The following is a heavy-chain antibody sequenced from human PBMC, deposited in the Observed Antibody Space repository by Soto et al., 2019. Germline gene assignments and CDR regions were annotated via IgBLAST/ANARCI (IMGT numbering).Heavy chain of an antibody. V-gene: IGHV1-69*01. Sequence: QMQLVQSGAEVKKPGSSVKVSCKAAGGTFSNYAISWVRQAPGQGLEWMGGLIPLSGTINYAQKFQGRVTITADESTSTAYMELSSLRSEDTAAYYCARQQNYYDSKSYFDNWGQGTLVTVSS. D-gene: IGHD3-22*01. J-gene: IGHJ4*02. CDR3: ARQQNYYDSKSYFDN. CDR1: GGTFSNYA. CDR2: LIPLSGTI.